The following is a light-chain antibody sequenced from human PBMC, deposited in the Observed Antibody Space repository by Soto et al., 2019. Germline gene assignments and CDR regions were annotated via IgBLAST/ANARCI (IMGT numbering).Light chain of an antibody. J-gene: IGLJ2*01. CDR1: SSDVGSYNL. V-gene: IGLV2-23*02. CDR3: CSYAGSSTFVV. Sequence: QSVLTQPASVSGSPGQSITISCTGTSSDVGSYNLVSWYQQHPGKGPKLMIYEDNKRPSGVSNRFSGSKSGNTASLTISGLQAEDEADYYCCSYAGSSTFVVFGGGTKL. CDR2: EDN.